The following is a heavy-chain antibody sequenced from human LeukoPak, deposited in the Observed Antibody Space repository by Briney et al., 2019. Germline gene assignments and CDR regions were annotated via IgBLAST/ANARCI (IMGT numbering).Heavy chain of an antibody. Sequence: GGSLRLSCAASGFTFSSYGMHWVRQAPGKGLEWVAVIWYDGSNKYYADSVKGRFTISRDNSKNTLYLQMNSLRAEDTAVYYCGRGVWTAPPGGAFAESFKNWGKGTLVTVS. CDR3: GRGVWTAPPGGAFAESFKN. J-gene: IGHJ1*01. CDR2: IWYDGSNK. CDR1: GFTFSSYG. D-gene: IGHD3/OR15-3a*01. V-gene: IGHV3-33*01.